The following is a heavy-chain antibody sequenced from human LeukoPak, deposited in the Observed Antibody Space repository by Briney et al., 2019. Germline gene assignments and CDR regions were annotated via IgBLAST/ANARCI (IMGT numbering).Heavy chain of an antibody. J-gene: IGHJ4*02. V-gene: IGHV3-53*01. CDR2: IYSGGNT. D-gene: IGHD3-22*01. CDR3: ARRAGDYSHPYDY. CDR1: RFTVSSND. Sequence: PGGSLRLSCAASRFTVSSNDMSWVRQAPGKGLECISVIYSGGNTYYADSVKGRFTISRDNSKNTVHLQMNSLRAEDTAMYYCARRAGDYSHPYDYWGQGTLVTVSS.